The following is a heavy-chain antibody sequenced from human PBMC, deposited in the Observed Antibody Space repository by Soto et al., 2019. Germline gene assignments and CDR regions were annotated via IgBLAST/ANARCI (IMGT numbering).Heavy chain of an antibody. J-gene: IGHJ3*02. D-gene: IGHD6-13*01. CDR3: ARDQGSSDAFDI. V-gene: IGHV3-53*01. CDR1: GFTVSSNY. Sequence: GESLKISCAASGFTVSSNYMSWVRQAPGKGLEWVSVIYSGGSTYYADSVKGRFTISRDNSKNTLYLQMNSLRAEDTAVYYCARDQGSSDAFDIWGQGTMVTVSS. CDR2: IYSGGST.